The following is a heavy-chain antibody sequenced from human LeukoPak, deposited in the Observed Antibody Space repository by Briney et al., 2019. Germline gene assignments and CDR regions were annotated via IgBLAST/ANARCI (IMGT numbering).Heavy chain of an antibody. CDR1: ADSFSSHY. D-gene: IGHD4-17*01. CDR2: ISYIVST. V-gene: IGHV4-59*11. J-gene: IGHJ3*02. CDR3: ARDLVTVTKGFDI. Sequence: PSETLSLTCAVSADSFSSHYWTWIRQSPGTGLEWIGYISYIVSTNYNPSLKSRVTISIDTSKNQFSLKLRFVTAADTAVYYCARDLVTVTKGFDIWGQETMVSVSS.